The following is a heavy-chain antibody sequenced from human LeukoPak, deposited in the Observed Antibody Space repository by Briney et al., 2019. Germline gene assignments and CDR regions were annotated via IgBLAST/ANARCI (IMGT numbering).Heavy chain of an antibody. D-gene: IGHD3-16*01. Sequence: SETLSLTCTVSGGSISSGSYYWSRIRQPAWKGLEWIGRIYTSGSTNYNPSLKSRVTISVDTSKNQFSLKLSSVTAADTAVYYCAREFGKTPRGWFDPWGQGTLVTVSS. CDR3: AREFGKTPRGWFDP. J-gene: IGHJ5*02. CDR2: IYTSGST. V-gene: IGHV4-61*02. CDR1: GGSISSGSYY.